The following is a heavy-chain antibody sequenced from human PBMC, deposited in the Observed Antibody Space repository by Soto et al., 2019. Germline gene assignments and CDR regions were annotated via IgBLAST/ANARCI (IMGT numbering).Heavy chain of an antibody. Sequence: GASVKVSCKASGYTFTGHYIHWVRQAPEQGPEWMGEIGPESGATRYAQRFQGRVTMTTDTSTSTAYMELRSLRSDDTAVYYCARHGLIYYGSGSFYSYYGMDVWGQGTTVTVSS. CDR3: ARHGLIYYGSGSFYSYYGMDV. CDR1: GYTFTGHY. J-gene: IGHJ6*02. D-gene: IGHD3-10*01. V-gene: IGHV1-2*02. CDR2: IGPESGAT.